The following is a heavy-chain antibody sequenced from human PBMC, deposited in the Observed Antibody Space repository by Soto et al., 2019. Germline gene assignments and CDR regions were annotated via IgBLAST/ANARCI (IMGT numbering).Heavy chain of an antibody. J-gene: IGHJ6*04. CDR1: GFTFSDHS. V-gene: IGHV3-48*02. CDR3: GRSCDAIVSVEYCCGLGV. Sequence: PGGSLRLSCAASGFTFSDHSMNWVRQAPGKGLEWVSYIRTSSSTIYYADSVKGRFTISRDNAKNSLYLQMNSLRDEDTAVYYCGRSCDAIVSVEYCCGLGVWGKGSTVSVSS. D-gene: IGHD2-15*01. CDR2: IRTSSSTI.